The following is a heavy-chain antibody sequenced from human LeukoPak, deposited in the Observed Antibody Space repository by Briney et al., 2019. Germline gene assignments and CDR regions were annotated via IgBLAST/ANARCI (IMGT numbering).Heavy chain of an antibody. CDR3: AIGGMTMITD. CDR1: GFTFSCYA. D-gene: IGHD3-22*01. CDR2: ISYDGSNK. V-gene: IGHV3-30-3*01. J-gene: IGHJ4*02. Sequence: PGRSLRLSCAASGFTFSCYAMHWVRQAPGKGLEWVAVISYDGSNKYYADSVKGRFTISRDNSKNTLYLQMNSLRAEDTAVYYCAIGGMTMITDWGQGTLVTVSS.